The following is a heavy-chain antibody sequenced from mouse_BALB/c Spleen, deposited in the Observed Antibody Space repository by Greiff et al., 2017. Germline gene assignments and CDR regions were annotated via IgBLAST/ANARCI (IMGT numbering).Heavy chain of an antibody. V-gene: IGHV5-6-3*01. CDR3: ARDRNLLLRY. Sequence: EVKLVESGGGLVQPGGSLKLSCAASGFTFSSYGMSWVRQTPDKRLELVATINSNGGSTYYPDSVKGRFTISRDNAKNTLYLQMRSLKSEDTAMYYCARDRNLLLRYWGQGTTLTVSS. CDR1: GFTFSSYG. J-gene: IGHJ2*01. CDR2: INSNGGST. D-gene: IGHD1-1*01.